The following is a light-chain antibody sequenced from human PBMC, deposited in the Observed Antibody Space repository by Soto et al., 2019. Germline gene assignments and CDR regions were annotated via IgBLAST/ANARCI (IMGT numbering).Light chain of an antibody. V-gene: IGLV2-8*01. CDR2: EVS. CDR3: SSYAGSNNWM. J-gene: IGLJ3*02. Sequence: QSVLTQPPSASGSPGQSVTISCTGTSSDVGGYNYVSWYQQHPGKAPKLMIYEVSKRPSGVPDRFSGSKSGNTASLTVPGLQAEDEADYYCSSYAGSNNWMFGGGTKLTVL. CDR1: SSDVGGYNY.